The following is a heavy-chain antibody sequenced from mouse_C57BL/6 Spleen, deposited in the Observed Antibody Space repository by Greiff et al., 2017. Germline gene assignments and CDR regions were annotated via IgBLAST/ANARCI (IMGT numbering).Heavy chain of an antibody. Sequence: VQLQQPGAELVRPGSSVKLSCKASGYTFTSYWMHWVKQRPIQGLEWIGNIDPSDSETHYNQKFKDKATLTVDKSSSTAYMQLSSLTSEDSAVYYCARKAEPAMDYWGQGTSVTVSS. V-gene: IGHV1-52*01. CDR3: ARKAEPAMDY. J-gene: IGHJ4*01. CDR1: GYTFTSYW. CDR2: IDPSDSET.